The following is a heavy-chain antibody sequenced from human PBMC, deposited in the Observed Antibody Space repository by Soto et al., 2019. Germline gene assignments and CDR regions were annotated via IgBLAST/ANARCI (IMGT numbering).Heavy chain of an antibody. Sequence: GGSLRLSCAASGFSFNNYAMSWVRQAPGKGLEWVSGISGSGGSTYYADSVKGRFTISRDNAKNSLYLQMNSLRAEDTAVYYCARVVDYYDPYYYYGMDVWGQGTTVTVSS. V-gene: IGHV3-23*01. D-gene: IGHD3-22*01. CDR3: ARVVDYYDPYYYYGMDV. J-gene: IGHJ6*02. CDR2: ISGSGGST. CDR1: GFSFNNYA.